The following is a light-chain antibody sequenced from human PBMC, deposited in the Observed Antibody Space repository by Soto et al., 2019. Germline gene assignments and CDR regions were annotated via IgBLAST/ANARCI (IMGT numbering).Light chain of an antibody. V-gene: IGLV4-69*01. CDR2: LNSDGRH. CDR1: SGHSSYA. J-gene: IGLJ3*02. CDR3: QTWGTGIQV. Sequence: QLVPTQSPSASASLGASVKLTCTLSSGHSSYAIAWHQQQPEKGPRYLMKLNSDGRHSKGDGIPDRFSGSSSGAERYLTISGLQSEDEADYYCQTWGTGIQVFGGGTKLTVL.